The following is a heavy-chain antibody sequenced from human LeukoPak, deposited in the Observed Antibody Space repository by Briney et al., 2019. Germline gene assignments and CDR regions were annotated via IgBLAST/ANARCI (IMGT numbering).Heavy chain of an antibody. J-gene: IGHJ6*03. Sequence: GESLKISCKGSGYSFITYWIGWVRQMPGKGLEWMGIIYPSDSDTRYSPSFQGQVTISADKSISTAYLQWSNLKASDTAIYYCATCLRFGEGAYMDVWGKGTTVTVSS. CDR1: GYSFITYW. CDR3: ATCLRFGEGAYMDV. CDR2: IYPSDSDT. V-gene: IGHV5-51*01. D-gene: IGHD3-10*01.